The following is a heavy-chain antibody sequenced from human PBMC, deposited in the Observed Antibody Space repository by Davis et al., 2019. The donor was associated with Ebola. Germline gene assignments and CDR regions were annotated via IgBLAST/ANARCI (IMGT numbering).Heavy chain of an antibody. Sequence: SETLSLTCTVSGGSISSSSYYWGWIRQPPGKGLEWIGIIYYTGTTYYNPSLKSRATISVDTSMNHFSLKLTSVTAADTAVYYCARDVSGWYGDYYYYYGMDVWGQGTTVTVSS. CDR3: ARDVSGWYGDYYYYYGMDV. V-gene: IGHV4-39*02. J-gene: IGHJ6*02. CDR2: IYYTGTT. D-gene: IGHD6-19*01. CDR1: GGSISSSSYY.